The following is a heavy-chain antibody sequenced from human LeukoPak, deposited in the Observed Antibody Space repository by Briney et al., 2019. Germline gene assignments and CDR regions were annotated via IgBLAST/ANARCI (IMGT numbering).Heavy chain of an antibody. D-gene: IGHD3-10*01. CDR2: VNAYNGDT. V-gene: IGHV1-18*01. CDR3: ARVTLHDYGSGRYAFDI. J-gene: IGHJ3*02. CDR1: GYTFINYG. Sequence: ASVKVSCKASGYTFINYGITWVRQAPGLGREWMRWVNAYNGDTNYGQNFQGRVTVTTDTSTSTGYMEVKSLRSDDTAVYYCARVTLHDYGSGRYAFDIWGQGTMVTVSS.